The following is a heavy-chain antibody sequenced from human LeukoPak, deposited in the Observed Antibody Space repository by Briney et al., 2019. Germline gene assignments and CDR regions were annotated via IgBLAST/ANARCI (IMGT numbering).Heavy chain of an antibody. Sequence: GGSLRLSCAASGFTFSSYAMHWVRQAPGKGLEWVAVISYDGSNKYYADSVKGRFTISRDNSKNTLYLQMNSLRAEDTAVYCCARDRVSSRNWFDPWGQGTLVTVSS. CDR1: GFTFSSYA. J-gene: IGHJ5*02. CDR3: ARDRVSSRNWFDP. CDR2: ISYDGSNK. V-gene: IGHV3-30-3*01. D-gene: IGHD6-13*01.